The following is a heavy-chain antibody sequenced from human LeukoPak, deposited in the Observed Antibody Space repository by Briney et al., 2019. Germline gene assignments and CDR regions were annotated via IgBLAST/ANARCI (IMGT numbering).Heavy chain of an antibody. D-gene: IGHD5-24*01. CDR2: IIPIFGTA. CDR1: GGTFSSYA. Sequence: SVKVSCKASGGTFSSYAISWVRQAPGQGLEWMGGIIPIFGTANYAQKFQGRVTITADESTSTAYMELSSLRSEDTAVYYCARPVEMATILHDAFDIWGQGTMVTVSS. V-gene: IGHV1-69*13. J-gene: IGHJ3*02. CDR3: ARPVEMATILHDAFDI.